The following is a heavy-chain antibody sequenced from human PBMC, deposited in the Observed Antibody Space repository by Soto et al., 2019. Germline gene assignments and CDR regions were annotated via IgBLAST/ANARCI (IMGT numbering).Heavy chain of an antibody. CDR1: GYTFTSYA. CDR3: AKVRYSSPMGYHYGMDV. Sequence: ASVKVSCKASGYTFTSYAMHWVRQAPGQRLEWMGWINAGNGNTKYSQKFQGRVTITADESTSTSYMEVNNLRSEDTAVYYCAKVRYSSPMGYHYGMDVWGQGTTVTVSS. CDR2: INAGNGNT. D-gene: IGHD6-19*01. J-gene: IGHJ6*02. V-gene: IGHV1-3*01.